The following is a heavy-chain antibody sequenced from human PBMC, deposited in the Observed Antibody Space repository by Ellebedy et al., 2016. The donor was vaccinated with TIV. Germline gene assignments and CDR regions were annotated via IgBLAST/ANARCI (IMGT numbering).Heavy chain of an antibody. CDR3: ARDRHCVGGRCYSV. CDR1: GFTVNNNY. J-gene: IGHJ4*02. V-gene: IGHV3-53*01. D-gene: IGHD2-15*01. Sequence: GESLKISCAASGFTVNNNYMRWFRQAPGKGLEWVSLIYSGGDRYYADPVKGRFTISRDNSNNTVYLQMNSRRVEDTAVYYCARDRHCVGGRCYSVWGQGTLVTVSS. CDR2: IYSGGDR.